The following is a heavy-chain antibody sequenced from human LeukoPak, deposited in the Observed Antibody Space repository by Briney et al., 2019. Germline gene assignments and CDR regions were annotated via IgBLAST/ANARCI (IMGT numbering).Heavy chain of an antibody. V-gene: IGHV1-2*06. J-gene: IGHJ4*02. D-gene: IGHD1-26*01. CDR1: GYTFTGYY. CDR3: ARDSGVGVTTFVDY. Sequence: ASVKVSCKASGYTFTGYYMHWVRQAPGQGLEWMGRINPNSGGTTYAQKFQGGVTMTRDTSTSTVYMELSSLRSEDTAVYYCARDSGVGVTTFVDYWGQGILVTVSS. CDR2: INPNSGGT.